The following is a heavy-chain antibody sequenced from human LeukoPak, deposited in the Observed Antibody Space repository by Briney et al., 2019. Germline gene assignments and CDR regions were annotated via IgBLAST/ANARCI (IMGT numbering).Heavy chain of an antibody. CDR2: IYYSGST. CDR3: AREGLVAAWSWFDP. V-gene: IGHV4-59*01. Sequence: SSETLSLTCTVSGGSISSYYWSWIRQPPGKGLEWIGYIYYSGSTNYNPSLKSRVTISVDTSKNQFSLKLSSVTAADTAVYYCAREGLVAAWSWFDPWGQGTLVTVSS. CDR1: GGSISSYY. D-gene: IGHD5-12*01. J-gene: IGHJ5*02.